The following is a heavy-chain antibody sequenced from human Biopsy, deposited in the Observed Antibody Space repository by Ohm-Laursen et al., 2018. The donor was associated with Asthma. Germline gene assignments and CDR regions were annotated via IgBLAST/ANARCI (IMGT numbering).Heavy chain of an antibody. D-gene: IGHD7-27*01. CDR2: ISYTGNT. J-gene: IGHJ4*02. Sequence: PPGTLSLTCPVSGGSMSSSSYSWGWIRQPPGKGLEWIGSISYTGNTDIPSLRSRVTLSVDTSKNNFSLKLTSVTAADTAVFYCARHWNWGSFFDYWGQGMLVTVSS. V-gene: IGHV4-39*01. CDR1: GGSMSSSSYS. CDR3: ARHWNWGSFFDY.